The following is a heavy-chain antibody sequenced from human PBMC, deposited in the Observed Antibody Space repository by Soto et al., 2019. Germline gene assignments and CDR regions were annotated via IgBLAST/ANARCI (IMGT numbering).Heavy chain of an antibody. CDR3: AKSGYSYGYNYYGMDV. Sequence: GGSLRLSCAASGFTFSSYAMSWVRQAPGKGLEWVSAMSGNGADTSYADSVRGRFTISRDNSKDTLFLQMNSLRADDTAVYYCAKSGYSYGYNYYGMDVWGQGTTVTVSS. CDR2: MSGNGADT. J-gene: IGHJ6*02. V-gene: IGHV3-23*01. D-gene: IGHD5-18*01. CDR1: GFTFSSYA.